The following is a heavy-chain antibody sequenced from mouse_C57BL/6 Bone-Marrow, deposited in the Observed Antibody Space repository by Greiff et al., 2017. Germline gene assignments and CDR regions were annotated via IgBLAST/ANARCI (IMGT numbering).Heavy chain of an antibody. J-gene: IGHJ2*01. CDR1: GFTFSSYG. V-gene: IGHV5-6*01. Sequence: EVQLVESGGDLVKPGGSLKLSCAASGFTFSSYGMSWVRQTPDKRLEWVATISSGGSYTYYPDSVKGRFTISRDNAKNTLYLQMSSLKSEDTAMYDCARGPHYCDYWGQGTTLTVS. CDR2: ISSGGSYT. CDR3: ARGPHYCDY.